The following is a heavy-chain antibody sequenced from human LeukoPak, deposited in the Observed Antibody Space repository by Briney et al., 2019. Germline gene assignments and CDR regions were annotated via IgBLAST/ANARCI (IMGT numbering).Heavy chain of an antibody. CDR2: ISYDGSNK. Sequence: PGGSLRLSCAASGFTFSSYGMHWVRQAPGKGLEWVAVISYDGSNKYYADSVKGRFTISRDNSKNTLYLQMNSLRAEDTAVYYCAKVGIAVAGVGYWGQGTLVTVSS. D-gene: IGHD6-19*01. CDR3: AKVGIAVAGVGY. J-gene: IGHJ4*02. V-gene: IGHV3-30*18. CDR1: GFTFSSYG.